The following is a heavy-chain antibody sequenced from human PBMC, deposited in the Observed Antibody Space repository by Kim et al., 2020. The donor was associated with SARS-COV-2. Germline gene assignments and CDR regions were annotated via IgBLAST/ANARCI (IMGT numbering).Heavy chain of an antibody. CDR1: GYTFTSYA. Sequence: ASVKVSCKASGYTFTSYAMHWVRQAPGQRLEWMGWINAGNGNTKYSQKFQGRVTITRDTSASTAYMELSSLRSEDTAVYYCALGYYYDSSVWGFDPWGQGTLVTVSS. J-gene: IGHJ5*02. D-gene: IGHD3-22*01. CDR2: INAGNGNT. V-gene: IGHV1-3*01. CDR3: ALGYYYDSSVWGFDP.